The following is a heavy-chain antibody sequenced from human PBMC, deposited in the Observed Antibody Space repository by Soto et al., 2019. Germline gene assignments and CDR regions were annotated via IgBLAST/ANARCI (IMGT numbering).Heavy chain of an antibody. CDR3: AKVLGLIQLWFDYDAFDI. J-gene: IGHJ3*02. V-gene: IGHV3-23*01. Sequence: GGSLRLSCAASGFTFSSYAMSWVRQAPGKGLEWVSAISGSGGSTYYADSVKGRFTISRDNSKNTLYLQMNSLRAEDTAVYYCAKVLGLIQLWFDYDAFDIWGQGTMVTVSS. CDR2: ISGSGGST. D-gene: IGHD5-18*01. CDR1: GFTFSSYA.